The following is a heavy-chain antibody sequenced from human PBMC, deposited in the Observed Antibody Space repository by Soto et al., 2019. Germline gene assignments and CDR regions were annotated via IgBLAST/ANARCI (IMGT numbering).Heavy chain of an antibody. D-gene: IGHD3-16*02. CDR2: ISYDGINK. CDR1: GFSFSSYG. Sequence: QVQLVESGGGVVQPGRSLRLSCEASGFSFSSYGMHWVRQAPGKGLEWVAFISYDGINKYYVDSVQGRFTIFRDSSRNALYRQMNSLRPEDTAVYYCAKALGELSPESYDYWGQGTLVTVSS. V-gene: IGHV3-30*18. CDR3: AKALGELSPESYDY. J-gene: IGHJ4*02.